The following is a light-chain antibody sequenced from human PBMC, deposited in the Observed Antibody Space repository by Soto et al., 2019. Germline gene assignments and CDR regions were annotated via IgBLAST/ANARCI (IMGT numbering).Light chain of an antibody. CDR2: EVS. Sequence: QSALTQPASVSGSPGQSITISCTGTSSDVGGYKYVSWYQQHPDKAPKLIIFEVSNRPSGISSRFSVSKSGNTASLTISGLQAEDEAHYYCCSYARVRIWVFGGGTQLTVL. CDR1: SSDVGGYKY. CDR3: CSYARVRIWV. V-gene: IGLV2-14*01. J-gene: IGLJ3*02.